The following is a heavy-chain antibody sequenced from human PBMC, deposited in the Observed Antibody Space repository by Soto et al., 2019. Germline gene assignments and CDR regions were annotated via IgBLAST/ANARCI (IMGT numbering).Heavy chain of an antibody. CDR3: AHIVVAGLGYYFDY. D-gene: IGHD6-19*01. CDR1: GFSLSSTRMA. CDR2: IYWDDDK. V-gene: IGHV2-5*02. J-gene: IGHJ4*02. Sequence: QITLKESGPPLVKPTQTLTLTCTFSGFSLSSTRMAVGWIRQPPGKALEWLALIYWDDDKRYSPFLKSRLTITKHTSKNHVVLTMSNMDPVDTARYYCAHIVVAGLGYYFDYWGQGTLVTVSS.